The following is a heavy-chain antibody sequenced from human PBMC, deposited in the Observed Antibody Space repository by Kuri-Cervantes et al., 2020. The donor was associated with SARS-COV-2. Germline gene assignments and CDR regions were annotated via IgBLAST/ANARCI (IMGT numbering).Heavy chain of an antibody. V-gene: IGHV3-23*03. CDR2: IDNAASNT. D-gene: IGHD2-8*02. Sequence: GGSLRLSCAASGLTFSTFAMGWVRQAPGKGLEWVSFIDNAASNTYYADFVKGRFTISRGNAKNSLYLQMNSLRAEDTAVYYCARDTGGTMIYYYYYYGMDVWGQGTTVTVSS. J-gene: IGHJ6*02. CDR1: GLTFSTFA. CDR3: ARDTGGTMIYYYYYYGMDV.